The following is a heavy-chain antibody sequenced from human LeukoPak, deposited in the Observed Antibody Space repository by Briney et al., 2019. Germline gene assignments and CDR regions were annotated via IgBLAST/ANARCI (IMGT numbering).Heavy chain of an antibody. CDR2: ISSSGSSI. Sequence: GGSLRLSCTASGFTFRNYGFIWVRQAPGKGLEWVSYISSSGSSIFFADSVKGRFTISRDNAKNSLSLQMNSLRAEDTAVYYCARGGGNDWVAGYYLDYWGQGTLVTVSS. V-gene: IGHV3-48*03. D-gene: IGHD5-12*01. J-gene: IGHJ4*02. CDR1: GFTFRNYG. CDR3: ARGGGNDWVAGYYLDY.